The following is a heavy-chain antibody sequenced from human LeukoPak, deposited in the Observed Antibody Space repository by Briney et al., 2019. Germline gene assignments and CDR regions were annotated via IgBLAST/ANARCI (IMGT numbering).Heavy chain of an antibody. V-gene: IGHV1-8*03. CDR2: MNPNSGNT. CDR3: ARGVTVGCSGGSCVRYWSGWFDP. CDR1: GYTFTSYD. Sequence: GSSVKVSCKASGYTFTSYDINWVRRATGQGLEWMGWMNPNSGNTGYAQKFQGRVTITRNTSISTAYMELSSLRSEDTAVYYCARGVTVGCSGGSCVRYWSGWFDPWGQGTLVTVSS. J-gene: IGHJ5*02. D-gene: IGHD2-15*01.